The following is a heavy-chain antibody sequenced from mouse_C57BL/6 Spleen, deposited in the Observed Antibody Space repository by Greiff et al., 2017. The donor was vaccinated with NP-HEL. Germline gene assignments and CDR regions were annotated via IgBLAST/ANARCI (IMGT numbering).Heavy chain of an antibody. D-gene: IGHD1-1*01. Sequence: VQLKQSGPELVKPGASVKMSCKASGYTFTDYNMHWVKQSHGKSLEWIGYINPNNGGTSYNQKFKGKATLTVNKSSSTAYMELRSLTSEDSAVYYCASSLLLRSYYFDYWGQGTTLTVSS. CDR1: GYTFTDYN. V-gene: IGHV1-22*01. CDR3: ASSLLLRSYYFDY. CDR2: INPNNGGT. J-gene: IGHJ2*01.